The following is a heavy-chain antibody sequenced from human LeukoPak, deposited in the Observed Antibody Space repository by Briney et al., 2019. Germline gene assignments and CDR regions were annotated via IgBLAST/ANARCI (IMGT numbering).Heavy chain of an antibody. Sequence: ASVKVSCKASGYIFTNYYMRWVRQAPGPGLEWMGMINPSGGSTSYAQKFPGKVTMTRDTSTGTVYMEVSSLRSKDTVVYYCARDPERKDDNVGGSYRYLYRYYAMDVWGKGTTVTVST. V-gene: IGHV1-46*01. CDR3: ARDPERKDDNVGGSYRYLYRYYAMDV. CDR1: GYIFTNYY. CDR2: INPSGGST. J-gene: IGHJ6*04. D-gene: IGHD3-16*02.